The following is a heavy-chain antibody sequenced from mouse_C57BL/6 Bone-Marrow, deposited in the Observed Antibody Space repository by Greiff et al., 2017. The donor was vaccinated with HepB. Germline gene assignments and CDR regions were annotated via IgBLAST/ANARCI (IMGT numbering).Heavy chain of an antibody. J-gene: IGHJ3*01. CDR3: ARREDGSSGGFAY. Sequence: VQRVESGPGLVAPSQSLSITCTVSGFSLTSYAISWVRQPPGKGLEWLGVIWTGGGTNYNSALKSRLSISKDNSKSQVFLKMNSLQTDDTASYCCARREDGSSGGFAYWGQVTLVTVSA. D-gene: IGHD1-1*01. CDR2: IWTGGGT. V-gene: IGHV2-9-1*01. CDR1: GFSLTSYA.